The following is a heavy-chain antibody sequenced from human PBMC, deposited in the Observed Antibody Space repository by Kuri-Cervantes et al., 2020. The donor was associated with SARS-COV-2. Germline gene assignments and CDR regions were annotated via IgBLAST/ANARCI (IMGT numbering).Heavy chain of an antibody. CDR2: ISAYNGNT. Sequence: ASVKVSCKASGYTFTSYGISWVRQAPGQGLEWMGWISAYNGNTNYAQKLQGRVTMTTDTSTSTAYMELRSLRSDDTAVYYCARDAFLEWFRGTEIGEIPPDYWGQGTLVTVSS. D-gene: IGHD3-3*01. J-gene: IGHJ4*02. V-gene: IGHV1-18*01. CDR3: ARDAFLEWFRGTEIGEIPPDY. CDR1: GYTFTSYG.